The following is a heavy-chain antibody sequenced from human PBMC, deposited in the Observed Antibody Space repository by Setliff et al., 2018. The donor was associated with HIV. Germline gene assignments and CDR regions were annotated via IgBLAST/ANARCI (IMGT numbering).Heavy chain of an antibody. CDR3: ARASTRIGYDSSGYPFDY. J-gene: IGHJ4*02. CDR1: GGSISSSSYY. CDR2: IYYSGST. D-gene: IGHD3-22*01. V-gene: IGHV4-39*07. Sequence: ETLSLTCTVSGGSISSSSYYWGWIRQPPGKGLEWIGSIYYSGSTYYNPSLKSRVTISVDTSKNQFSLKLSSVTAADTAVYYCARASTRIGYDSSGYPFDYWGQGTLVTVSS.